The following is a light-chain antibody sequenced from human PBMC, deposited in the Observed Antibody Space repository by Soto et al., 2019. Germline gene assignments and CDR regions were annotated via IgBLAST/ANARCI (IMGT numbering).Light chain of an antibody. J-gene: IGKJ1*01. CDR2: DAS. Sequence: DIVLTKSPSTPSLSPGERATLSCRSSQSVSNYLAWYQQKPGQPPRLLIYDASNRATGIPARFSGSGSGTDFTLTISSLEPEDFAVYYCQQRSNWPWTVGQGTKVAIK. V-gene: IGKV3-11*01. CDR3: QQRSNWPWT. CDR1: QSVSNY.